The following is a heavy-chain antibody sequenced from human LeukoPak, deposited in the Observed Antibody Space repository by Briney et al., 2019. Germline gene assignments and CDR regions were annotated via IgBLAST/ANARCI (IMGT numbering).Heavy chain of an antibody. D-gene: IGHD5-12*01. V-gene: IGHV1-18*01. CDR2: IRPYNGNT. J-gene: IGHJ4*02. CDR1: GYTLSNYG. Sequence: ASVKVSCKASGYTLSNYGICWVRQAPGQGLEFMGWIRPYNGNTDYAQKFQGRVTMTTDTSTSTAYMDLRRLRSDDTAVYYCARTGGYRGNDRDFDYWGQGTLVTVSS. CDR3: ARTGGYRGNDRDFDY.